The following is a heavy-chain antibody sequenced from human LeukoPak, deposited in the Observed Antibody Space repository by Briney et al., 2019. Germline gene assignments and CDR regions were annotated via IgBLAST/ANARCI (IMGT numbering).Heavy chain of an antibody. D-gene: IGHD1-26*01. Sequence: SETLSLTCTVSGGSISSSSYYWGWFRQPPGKGLEWIGSIYYSGSTYYNPSLKSRVTISVDTSKNQFSLKLSSVTAADTAVYYCARMMIPVGAWFDPWGQGTLVTVSS. CDR3: ARMMIPVGAWFDP. CDR2: IYYSGST. J-gene: IGHJ5*02. V-gene: IGHV4-39*07. CDR1: GGSISSSSYY.